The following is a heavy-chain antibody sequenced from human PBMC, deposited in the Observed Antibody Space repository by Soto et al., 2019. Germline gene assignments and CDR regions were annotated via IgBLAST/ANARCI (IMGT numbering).Heavy chain of an antibody. Sequence: HGCCLRLSSAASGFTVYTYYMTWARQAPGKGLEWVSSISTTSSYIYYADSLRGRFTISRDNAKNSLSLQMNSPRDEDTAVYYCTRGNYFDYCAQGILVTVYS. J-gene: IGHJ4*02. V-gene: IGHV3-21*01. CDR2: ISTTSSYI. CDR3: TRGNYFDY. CDR1: GFTVYTYY.